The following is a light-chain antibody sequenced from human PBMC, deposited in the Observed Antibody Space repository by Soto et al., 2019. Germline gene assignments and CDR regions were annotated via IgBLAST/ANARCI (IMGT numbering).Light chain of an antibody. Sequence: QSVLTQPPSESGTPGQRVTISCSGSSSNIGSNTVNWYQQLPGTAPKLLIYSNNQRPSGVPDRFSGSKSGTSASLAISGLQSEDEADYYCAAWDDSLNGPFYVFGTGTKVTVL. CDR3: AAWDDSLNGPFYV. CDR2: SNN. V-gene: IGLV1-44*01. J-gene: IGLJ1*01. CDR1: SSNIGSNT.